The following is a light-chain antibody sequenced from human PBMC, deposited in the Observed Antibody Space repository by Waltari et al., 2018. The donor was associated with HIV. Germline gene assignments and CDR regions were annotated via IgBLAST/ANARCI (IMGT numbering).Light chain of an antibody. CDR2: GAS. CDR3: HQYGSSPRT. CDR1: HSVSSSY. Sequence: EIVLTQSPGTLSLSPGERATLSSRASHSVSSSYLAWYQQKPGQAPRLLIYGASSRATGIPDRFSGSGSGTDFTLTISRLEPEDFAVYYCHQYGSSPRTFGQGTKLEIK. J-gene: IGKJ2*02. V-gene: IGKV3-20*01.